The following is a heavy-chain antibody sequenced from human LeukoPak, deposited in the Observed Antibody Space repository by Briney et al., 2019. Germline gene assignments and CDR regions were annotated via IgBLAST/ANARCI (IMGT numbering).Heavy chain of an antibody. J-gene: IGHJ3*02. CDR1: GFTFSRYD. CDR2: VDKGGNT. Sequence: GGSLRLSCAASGFTFSRYDMHWVRQATGKGLEWVSGVDKGGNTYYSGSVKGRFTISRENAKNSLYLQMSSLRAGDTAVYYCARASRYYDSSGYPHDTFDIWGQGTLVTVSS. CDR3: ARASRYYDSSGYPHDTFDI. D-gene: IGHD3-22*01. V-gene: IGHV3-13*01.